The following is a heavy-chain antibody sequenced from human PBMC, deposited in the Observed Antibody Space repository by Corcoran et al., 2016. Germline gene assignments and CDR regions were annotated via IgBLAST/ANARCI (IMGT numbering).Heavy chain of an antibody. J-gene: IGHJ4*02. V-gene: IGHV1-2*02. CDR2: INPNSGGT. D-gene: IGHD3-3*01. CDR3: ARTAYNFWSGDSFGY. CDR1: GYTFTGYY. Sequence: QVQRVQSGAEVKKPGASVKVSCKASGYTFTGYYMHWVRQAPGQGLEWMGWINPNSGGTNYAQKFQGRNTMTRDTSSSTAYMEVSRLTSYDTAVYYCARTAYNFWSGDSFGYWGQGALVTGSS.